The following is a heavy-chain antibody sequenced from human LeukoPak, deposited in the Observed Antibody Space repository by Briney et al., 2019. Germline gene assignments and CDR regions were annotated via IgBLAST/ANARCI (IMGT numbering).Heavy chain of an antibody. D-gene: IGHD6-13*01. J-gene: IGHJ5*02. CDR3: ARLRRIGIAAAGTSWFDP. CDR2: IYYSGST. V-gene: IGHV4-39*07. Sequence: SETLSLTCTVSGGSISSSSYYWGWIRQPPGKGLEWIGSIYYSGSTYYNPSLKSRVTISVDTSKNQFSLKLSSVTAADTAVYYCARLRRIGIAAAGTSWFDPWGQGTLVTVSS. CDR1: GGSISSSSYY.